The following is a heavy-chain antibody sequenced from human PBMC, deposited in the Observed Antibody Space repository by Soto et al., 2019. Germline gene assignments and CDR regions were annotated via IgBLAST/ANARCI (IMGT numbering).Heavy chain of an antibody. Sequence: GGSLRLSCAASGFTFSTYLMSWVRQAPGKGLEWVANIKYDGSETYYVDSVKGRFTISRDNAKNSLYLQMNSLRGEDTAVYYCARYSSAWGLWRQGTLVTVSS. CDR2: IKYDGSET. J-gene: IGHJ4*02. V-gene: IGHV3-7*01. CDR3: ARYSSAWGL. CDR1: GFTFSTYL. D-gene: IGHD3-22*01.